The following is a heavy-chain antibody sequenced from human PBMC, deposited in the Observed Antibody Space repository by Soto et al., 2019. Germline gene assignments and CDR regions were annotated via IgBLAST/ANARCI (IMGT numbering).Heavy chain of an antibody. CDR2: ISGSGGST. CDR1: GFTFSSYA. V-gene: IGHV3-23*01. CDR3: AKIPITIFGVVIIPYYYYMDV. J-gene: IGHJ6*03. D-gene: IGHD3-3*01. Sequence: EVQLLESGRGLVQPGGSLRLSCAASGFTFSSYAMSWVRQAPGKGLEWVSAISGSGGSTYYADSVKGRFTISRDNSKNTLYLQMNSLRAEDTAVYYCAKIPITIFGVVIIPYYYYMDVWGKGTTVTVSS.